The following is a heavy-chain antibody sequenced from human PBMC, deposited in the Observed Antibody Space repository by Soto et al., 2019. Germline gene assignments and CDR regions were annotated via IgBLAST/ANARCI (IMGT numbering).Heavy chain of an antibody. CDR3: ARDLVGYYDSSGYLDY. CDR2: IYYSGST. Sequence: SETLSLTCTVSGGSISSGGYYWSWIRQHPGKGLEWIGYIYYSGSTYYNPSLKSRVTISVDTSKNQFSLKLSSVTAADTAVYYCARDLVGYYDSSGYLDYWGQGTLVTVSS. J-gene: IGHJ4*02. V-gene: IGHV4-31*03. D-gene: IGHD3-22*01. CDR1: GGSISSGGYY.